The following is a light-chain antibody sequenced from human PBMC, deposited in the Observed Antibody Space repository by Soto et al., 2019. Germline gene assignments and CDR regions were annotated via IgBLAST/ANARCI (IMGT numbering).Light chain of an antibody. V-gene: IGKV2-24*01. CDR3: MQATQPYT. J-gene: IGKJ2*01. CDR2: MIS. CDR1: QSLVHSDGNSY. Sequence: DFVMTQTPLSSPVTLGQPASISCRSSQSLVHSDGNSYLSWLHQRPGQPQRLLIYMISNWFSGVPERFNGSGAGTDFTLQIRRVEHEDVGVYYCMQATQPYTFGQGTKLEIQ.